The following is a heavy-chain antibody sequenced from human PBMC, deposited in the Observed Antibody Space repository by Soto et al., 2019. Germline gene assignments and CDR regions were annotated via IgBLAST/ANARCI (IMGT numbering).Heavy chain of an antibody. CDR2: IYWDDDK. CDR1: GFSLSTSGVG. V-gene: IGHV2-5*02. D-gene: IGHD1-26*01. CDR3: ARDLRGLVGADY. J-gene: IGHJ4*02. Sequence: QITLKESGPTLVKPTQTLTLTCTFSGFSLSTSGVGVGWIRQPPGKALEWLALIYWDDDKRYSPSLKSRLTITKDTSKNQVVLTMTNMDHVDTATYYCARDLRGLVGADYWGQGTLVTVSS.